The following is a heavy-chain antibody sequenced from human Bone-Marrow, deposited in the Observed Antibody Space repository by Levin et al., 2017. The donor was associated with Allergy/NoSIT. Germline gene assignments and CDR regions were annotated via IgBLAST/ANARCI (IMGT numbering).Heavy chain of an antibody. CDR3: AKVRRGLDAFDI. Sequence: GGSLRLSCAASGFIFSSSAMSWVRQAPGKGLEWVSSISGSDDSTYYTDSVKGRLTISRDNSKNTIYLQMNSLRAADTAVYYCAKVRRGLDAFDIWDQGTMVTVSS. CDR2: ISGSDDST. D-gene: IGHD3/OR15-3a*01. CDR1: GFIFSSSA. J-gene: IGHJ3*02. V-gene: IGHV3-23*01.